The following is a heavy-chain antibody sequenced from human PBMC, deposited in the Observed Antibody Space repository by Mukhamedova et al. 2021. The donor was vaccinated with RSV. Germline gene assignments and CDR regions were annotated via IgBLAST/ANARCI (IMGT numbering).Heavy chain of an antibody. V-gene: IGHV5-51*01. J-gene: IGHJ5*02. CDR2: IYPGDSDT. D-gene: IGHD6-19*01. CDR3: ARHGNLGGWYGANWFDP. Sequence: GIIYPGDSDTRYSPSFQGQVTISADKSISTAYLQWSSLKASDTAMYYCARHGNLGGWYGANWFDPWGQGTLVTVSS.